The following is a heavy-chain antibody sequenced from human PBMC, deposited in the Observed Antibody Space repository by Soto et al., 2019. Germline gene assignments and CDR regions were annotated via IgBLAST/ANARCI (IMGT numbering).Heavy chain of an antibody. Sequence: GVLRLSCAASGFTFSSYGMHWVRQAPGKGLEWVAVISYDGSNKYYADSVKGRFTISRDNSKNTLYLQMNSLRAEDTAVYYCAKDAHDYGDYDEPYYFDYWGQGTLVTVSS. CDR3: AKDAHDYGDYDEPYYFDY. CDR1: GFTFSSYG. D-gene: IGHD4-17*01. V-gene: IGHV3-30*18. CDR2: ISYDGSNK. J-gene: IGHJ4*02.